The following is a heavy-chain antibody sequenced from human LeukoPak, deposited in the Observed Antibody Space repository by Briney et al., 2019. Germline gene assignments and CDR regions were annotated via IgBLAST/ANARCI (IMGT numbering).Heavy chain of an antibody. CDR2: VSPPGGGT. Sequence: GGTLRLSCAASGFSFSYHGMNWVRQAPGKGLEWLSGVSPPGGGTYYADSVKGRFTISRDNSKDTLYLQMNSLRVDDTAVYYCAGQWLRLGPIDYWGQGTLVSVSS. D-gene: IGHD5-12*01. V-gene: IGHV3-23*01. CDR1: GFSFSYHG. CDR3: AGQWLRLGPIDY. J-gene: IGHJ4*02.